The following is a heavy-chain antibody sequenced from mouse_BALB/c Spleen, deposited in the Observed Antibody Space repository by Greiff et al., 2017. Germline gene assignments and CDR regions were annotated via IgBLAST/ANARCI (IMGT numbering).Heavy chain of an antibody. CDR1: GYAFSSSW. CDR3: ARFNWGNYWYFDV. CDR2: IYPGDGDT. D-gene: IGHD4-1*01. V-gene: IGHV1-82*01. Sequence: QVQLQQSGPELVKPGASVKISCKASGYAFSSSWMNWVKQRPGQGLEWIGRIYPGDGDTNYNGKFKGKATLTADKSSSTAYMQLSSLTSVDSAVYFCARFNWGNYWYFDVWGAGTTVTVSS. J-gene: IGHJ1*01.